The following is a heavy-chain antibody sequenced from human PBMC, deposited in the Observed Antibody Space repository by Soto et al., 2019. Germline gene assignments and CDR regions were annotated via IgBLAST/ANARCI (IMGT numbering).Heavy chain of an antibody. V-gene: IGHV1-3*01. CDR3: ARDSGSP. CDR2: INAGNDNT. CDR1: GYTFTTYV. Sequence: ASVKVSCKASGYTFTTYVMHWVRQAPGQRLEWMGWINAGNDNTKYSQKFQGRVTITRDTSASTVYMELSSLSSEDTAVYYCARDSGSPWGPGTLVTVSS. J-gene: IGHJ5*02. D-gene: IGHD3-10*01.